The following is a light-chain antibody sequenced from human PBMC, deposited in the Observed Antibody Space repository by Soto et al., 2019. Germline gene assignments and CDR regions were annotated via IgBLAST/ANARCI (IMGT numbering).Light chain of an antibody. CDR2: DAS. CDR1: QSVSSY. Sequence: EIVLTQSPATLSLSPGERATLSCRASQSVSSYLAWYQQKPGQAPRLLIYDASNRATGIPARFSGSGSGTDFTLTIRSLEPEDFAVYYCHQRSNWPPTFGQGTKVEIK. J-gene: IGKJ1*01. CDR3: HQRSNWPPT. V-gene: IGKV3-11*01.